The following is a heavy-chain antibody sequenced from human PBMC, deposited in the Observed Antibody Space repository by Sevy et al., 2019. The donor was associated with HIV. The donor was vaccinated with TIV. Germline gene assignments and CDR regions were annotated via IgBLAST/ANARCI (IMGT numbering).Heavy chain of an antibody. CDR3: ARRGDNNWFDP. CDR1: GVSISGGAYY. J-gene: IGHJ5*02. D-gene: IGHD2-15*01. V-gene: IGHV4-39*01. Sequence: SETLSLTCTVSGVSISGGAYYWGWIRQPPGKGLELIGSISYTGSTYYNPSLKSRVTISVDTSKNQFSLKLTSVTAADTAVYYCARRGDNNWFDPWGQGTLVTVSS. CDR2: ISYTGST.